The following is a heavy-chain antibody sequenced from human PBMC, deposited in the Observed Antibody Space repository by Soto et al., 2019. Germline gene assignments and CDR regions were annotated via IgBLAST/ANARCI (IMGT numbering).Heavy chain of an antibody. Sequence: QVQLVQSGAEVKKPGASVKVSCKASGYTFTSYGISWVRQAPGQGLEWMGWISAYNGNTNYAQKLQGRVTMTTDTSRSTAYLEVRSLRADDTAVYYCARGILWFGELSDYYYGMDVWGQGTTVTVSS. CDR3: ARGILWFGELSDYYYGMDV. V-gene: IGHV1-18*01. J-gene: IGHJ6*02. CDR1: GYTFTSYG. D-gene: IGHD3-10*01. CDR2: ISAYNGNT.